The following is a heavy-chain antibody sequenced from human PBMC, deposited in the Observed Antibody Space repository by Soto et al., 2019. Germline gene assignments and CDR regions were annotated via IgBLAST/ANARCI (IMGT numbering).Heavy chain of an antibody. D-gene: IGHD4-17*01. V-gene: IGHV4-59*01. J-gene: IGHJ4*02. CDR2: IYYSGST. CDR3: ARCYGDYPCYSFDY. CDR1: GGSISSYY. Sequence: TLSLTCTVSGGSISSYYWSWIRQPPGKGLEWIGYIYYSGSTNYNPSLKSRVTISVDTSKNQFSLKLSSVTAADTAVYYCARCYGDYPCYSFDYWGPATMLTV.